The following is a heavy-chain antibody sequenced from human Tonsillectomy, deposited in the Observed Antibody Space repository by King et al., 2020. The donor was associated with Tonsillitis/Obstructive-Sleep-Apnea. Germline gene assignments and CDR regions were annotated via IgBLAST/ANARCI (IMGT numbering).Heavy chain of an antibody. D-gene: IGHD2-15*01. CDR1: GFTFSSYG. CDR2: IWHDGSNK. CDR3: AREALVVVATSFDY. Sequence: VQLVESGGGVVQPGRSLRLSCAPSGFTFSSYGMHWVRQAPGKGLEWVAVIWHDGSNKYYADSVRGRFTISRDNSKNTLYLQMNSLRAEDTAVYYCAREALVVVATSFDYWGQGNLVTVSS. V-gene: IGHV3-33*01. J-gene: IGHJ4*02.